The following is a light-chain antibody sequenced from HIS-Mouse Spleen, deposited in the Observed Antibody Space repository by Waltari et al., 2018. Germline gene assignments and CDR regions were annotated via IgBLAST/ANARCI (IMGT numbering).Light chain of an antibody. CDR1: QGISSY. Sequence: DNQLTQSPSFLSASVGDRVTITCRASQGISSYLAWYQQKPGKAPKLLIYAASTLQSGVPSRFSGSGSGTEFTLTISSLQPEDFATYYCQQLNSYPPTFGQGTKVEIK. CDR3: QQLNSYPPT. V-gene: IGKV1-9*01. J-gene: IGKJ1*01. CDR2: AAS.